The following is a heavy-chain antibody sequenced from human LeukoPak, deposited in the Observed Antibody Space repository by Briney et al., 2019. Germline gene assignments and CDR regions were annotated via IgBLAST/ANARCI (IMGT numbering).Heavy chain of an antibody. Sequence: GGSLRLSCAASGFTFSSYSMNWVRQAPGKGLVWVSRIKSDGSSTSYADSVKGRFTISRDNAKNTLYLQMNSLRAEDTAVYYCARIGAATYAFDIWGQGTMVTVSS. CDR2: IKSDGSST. CDR1: GFTFSSYS. V-gene: IGHV3-74*01. CDR3: ARIGAATYAFDI. D-gene: IGHD1-26*01. J-gene: IGHJ3*02.